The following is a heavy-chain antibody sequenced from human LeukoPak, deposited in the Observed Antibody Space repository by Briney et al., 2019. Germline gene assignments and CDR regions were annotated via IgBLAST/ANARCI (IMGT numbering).Heavy chain of an antibody. V-gene: IGHV1-69*13. Sequence: SVKVSCKASVCTFSSYAISWVRQAPGQGLEWMGGIIPIFGTANYAQKFQGRVTITADESTSTAYMELSSLRSEDTAVYYCASEGASDLIYWGQGTLVTVSS. CDR2: IIPIFGTA. CDR1: VCTFSSYA. CDR3: ASEGASDLIY. D-gene: IGHD1-26*01. J-gene: IGHJ4*02.